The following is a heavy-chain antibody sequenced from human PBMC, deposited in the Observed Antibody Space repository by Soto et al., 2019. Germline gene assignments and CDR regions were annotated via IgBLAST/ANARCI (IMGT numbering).Heavy chain of an antibody. Sequence: EVHLLESGGGLVQPGGSLRISCAASGFTFRDSPMGWVRQAPGKGLEWVSTITGSGGSTYYADSVKGRFTISRDNSKNTVYLQMNSLRAGDTAVYYCANPTTYTLTLVSWGQGTLVTVSS. D-gene: IGHD3-16*01. J-gene: IGHJ4*02. V-gene: IGHV3-23*01. CDR1: GFTFRDSP. CDR3: ANPTTYTLTLVS. CDR2: ITGSGGST.